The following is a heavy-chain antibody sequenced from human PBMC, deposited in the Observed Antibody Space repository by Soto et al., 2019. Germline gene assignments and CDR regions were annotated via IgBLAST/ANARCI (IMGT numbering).Heavy chain of an antibody. J-gene: IGHJ4*02. V-gene: IGHV1-69*12. CDR1: GGIFSNYA. Sequence: QVQLVQSGAEVKKPGSSVTVSCKASGGIFSNYAISWVRQAPGQGLEWMGGIIPIFGPGNYAEKFQGRVTITADESTTTAYMQLSSLRSEDTAVYYCASRGYRYGPFDYWGQGTLVTVSS. CDR3: ASRGYRYGPFDY. CDR2: IIPIFGPG. D-gene: IGHD5-18*01.